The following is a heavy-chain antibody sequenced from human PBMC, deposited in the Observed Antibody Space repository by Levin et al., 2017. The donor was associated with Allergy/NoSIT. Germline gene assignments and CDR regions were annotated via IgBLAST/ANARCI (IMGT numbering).Heavy chain of an antibody. CDR1: GFTFSNYA. Sequence: GGSLRLSCAASGFTFSNYAMSWVRQAPGKGLEWVSAITNSGRTYYADSVKGRFTVSRDNSKNTLYLQMNSLRADDTAVYDCAKEMTTVVPVCDYWGQGTLVTVSA. CDR3: AKEMTTVVPVCDY. CDR2: ITNSGRT. D-gene: IGHD4-23*01. J-gene: IGHJ4*02. V-gene: IGHV3-23*01.